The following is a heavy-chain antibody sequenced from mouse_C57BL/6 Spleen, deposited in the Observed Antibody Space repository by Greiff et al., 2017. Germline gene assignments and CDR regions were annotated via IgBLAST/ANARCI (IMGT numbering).Heavy chain of an antibody. V-gene: IGHV14-1*01. CDR2: IDPEDGDT. Sequence: VQLQQSGAELVRPGASVKLSCTASGFNIKDYYMHWVKQTPEQGLEWIGRIDPEDGDTEYAPNFQGKATMTADTTTNTAYLQLSSQTSEATAVYYVTTCDSEAWYSYWGHVALVTVSA. CDR1: GFNIKDYY. CDR3: TTCDSEAWYSY. J-gene: IGHJ3*01.